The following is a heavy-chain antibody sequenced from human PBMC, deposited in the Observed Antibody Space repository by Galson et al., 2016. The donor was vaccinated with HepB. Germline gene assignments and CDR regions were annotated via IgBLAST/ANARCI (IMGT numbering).Heavy chain of an antibody. J-gene: IGHJ6*02. CDR3: ARAWGNYGMDV. D-gene: IGHD7-27*01. CDR2: ISYSSSYM. V-gene: IGHV3-21*04. CDR1: GFTFSSYS. Sequence: SLRLSCAASGFTFSSYSMHWVRQAPGKGLEWVSSISYSSSYMPYADAVKGRFTISRDNAKNSLYLQMNSLRAEDTAVYYCARAWGNYGMDVWGQGTTVTVSS.